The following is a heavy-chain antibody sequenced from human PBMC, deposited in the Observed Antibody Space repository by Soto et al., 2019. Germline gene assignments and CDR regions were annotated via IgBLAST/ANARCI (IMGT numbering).Heavy chain of an antibody. CDR2: IYSGGST. V-gene: IGHV4-61*01. J-gene: IGHJ6*02. CDR1: GGFVNSDTHS. CDR3: ARDIESVTAKHFFYYYAMDV. D-gene: IGHD2-8*01. Sequence: SETLSLTCTVSGGFVNSDTHSWSWIRQTPGKRLEWIGFIYSGGSTKNPSLRSRVTMSVDTSKNQFSLKLRSVIVADTAVYYCARDIESVTAKHFFYYYAMDVWGQGTTVTVSS.